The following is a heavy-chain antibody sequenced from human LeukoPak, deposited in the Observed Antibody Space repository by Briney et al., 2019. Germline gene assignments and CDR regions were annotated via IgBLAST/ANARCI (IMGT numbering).Heavy chain of an antibody. D-gene: IGHD3-22*01. J-gene: IGHJ4*02. CDR1: GGSIRSYY. CDR3: ARVDSGYAPFDY. CDR2: IYYSGST. V-gene: IGHV4-59*01. Sequence: SETLSLTCTVSGGSIRSYYWSWIRLPPGKGLEWIAYIYYSGSTNYNPSLKSRVTISLDTSKNQFSLKLTSVTAADTAVYYCARVDSGYAPFDYWGQGTLVTVSS.